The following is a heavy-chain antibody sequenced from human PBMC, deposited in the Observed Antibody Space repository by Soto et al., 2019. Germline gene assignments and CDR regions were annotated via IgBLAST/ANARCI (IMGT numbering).Heavy chain of an antibody. CDR1: GYSFTNYW. D-gene: IGHD6-13*01. CDR3: ARTSAAGKYYYGMDV. CDR2: IYPGDSDT. V-gene: IGHV5-51*01. J-gene: IGHJ6*02. Sequence: PGESLKISCKGSGYSFTNYWIGWVRQMPGKGLEWMGIIYPGDSDTRYSPSFQGQVTISADKSISTASLQWSSLKASDTAMYYRARTSAAGKYYYGMDVWGQGTTVTVSS.